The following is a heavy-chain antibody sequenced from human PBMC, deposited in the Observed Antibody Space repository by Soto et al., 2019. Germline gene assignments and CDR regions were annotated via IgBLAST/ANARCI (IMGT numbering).Heavy chain of an antibody. J-gene: IGHJ4*02. Sequence: SETLSLTCTVSGGSISSGGYYWSWIRQHPGKGLEWIGYIYYSGSTYYNPSLKSRVTISVDTSKNQFSLKLSPVPAAGTAVYYCARDLGYHITDWGQGTLVTVYS. CDR2: IYYSGST. D-gene: IGHD6-25*01. V-gene: IGHV4-31*03. CDR3: ARDLGYHITD. CDR1: GGSISSGGYY.